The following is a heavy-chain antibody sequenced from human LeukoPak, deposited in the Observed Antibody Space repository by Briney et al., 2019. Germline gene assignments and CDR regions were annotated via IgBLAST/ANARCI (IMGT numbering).Heavy chain of an antibody. CDR3: AKFDGYNPPFDY. V-gene: IGHV3-30*02. J-gene: IGHJ4*02. CDR2: IRYDGSNK. Sequence: GGSLRLSCAASGLTFDDYGMHWVRQAPGKGLEWVAFIRYDGSNKYYADSVKGRFTISRDNSKNTLYLQMNSLRAEDTAVYYCAKFDGYNPPFDYWGQGTLVTVSS. CDR1: GLTFDDYG. D-gene: IGHD5-24*01.